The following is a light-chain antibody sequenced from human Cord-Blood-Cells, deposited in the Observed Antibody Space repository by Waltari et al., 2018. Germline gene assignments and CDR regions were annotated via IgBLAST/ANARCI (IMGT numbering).Light chain of an antibody. CDR2: WAS. V-gene: IGKV4-1*01. J-gene: IGKJ3*01. CDR3: QQYYSTPLT. Sequence: DIVMTQSPDSLAVSLGERATINCKYSQSVLYSSNNKNYLACYQQKPGQPPKLLIYWASTRESGVPDRFSGSGSGTDFTLTISSLQAEDVAVYYCQQYYSTPLTFGPGTKVDIK. CDR1: QSVLYSSNNKNY.